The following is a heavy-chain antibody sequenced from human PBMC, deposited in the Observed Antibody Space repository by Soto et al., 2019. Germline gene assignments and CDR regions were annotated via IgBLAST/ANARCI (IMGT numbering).Heavy chain of an antibody. V-gene: IGHV5-51*01. CDR1: GYSFTSYW. CDR3: ARQSPYSSGWYWFDP. CDR2: IYPGDSDT. Sequence: ESLKISCKGSGYSFTSYWIGWVRQMPGKGLEWMGIIYPGDSDTRYSPSFQGQVTISADKSISTAYLQWSSLKASDTAMYYCARQSPYSSGWYWFDPWGQGTLVTVSS. D-gene: IGHD6-19*01. J-gene: IGHJ5*02.